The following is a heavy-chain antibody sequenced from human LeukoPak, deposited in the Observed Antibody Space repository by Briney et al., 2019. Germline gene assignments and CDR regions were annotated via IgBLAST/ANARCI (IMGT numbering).Heavy chain of an antibody. CDR3: ARAGLTTVSNFDY. D-gene: IGHD4-11*01. CDR2: IYSGGST. Sequence: GGSLRLSCAASGFTVSSNYMSWLRQAPGKGLEWVSVIYSGGSTYYADSVKGRFTISRDNSKNTLYLQMNSLRAEDTAVYYCARAGLTTVSNFDYWGQGTLVTVSS. CDR1: GFTVSSNY. V-gene: IGHV3-66*02. J-gene: IGHJ4*02.